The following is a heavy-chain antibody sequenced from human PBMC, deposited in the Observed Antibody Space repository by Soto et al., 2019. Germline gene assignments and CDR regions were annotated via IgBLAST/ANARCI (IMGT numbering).Heavy chain of an antibody. CDR1: GGSFSGYY. J-gene: IGHJ4*02. CDR3: ARGLRGDNTVDY. D-gene: IGHD2-21*02. CDR2: INHSGST. V-gene: IGHV4-34*01. Sequence: QVQLQQWGAGLLKPSETLSLTCAVYGGSFSGYYWSWIRQPPGKGLEWIGEINHSGSTNYNPSLKSRVTISVDSSKNQFSLKLSSVTAADTAVYYCARGLRGDNTVDYWGQGILATVSS.